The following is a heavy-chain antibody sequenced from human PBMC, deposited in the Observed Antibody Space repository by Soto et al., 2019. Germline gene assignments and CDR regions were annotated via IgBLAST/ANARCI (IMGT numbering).Heavy chain of an antibody. CDR2: ISYDGSNK. Sequence: GGSLRLSCAASGFTFNSYGMHWVRQAPCKGLEWVAVISYDGSNKYYGDSVKGRFTISRDNSKNTLYLQMNSLRAEDTAVYYCAKGLYEYSRSCVDYWGQGPLVTVSS. V-gene: IGHV3-30*18. J-gene: IGHJ4*02. D-gene: IGHD6-6*01. CDR1: GFTFNSYG. CDR3: AKGLYEYSRSCVDY.